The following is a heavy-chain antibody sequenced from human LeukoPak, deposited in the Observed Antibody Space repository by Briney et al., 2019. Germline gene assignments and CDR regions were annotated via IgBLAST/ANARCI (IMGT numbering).Heavy chain of an antibody. V-gene: IGHV3-53*01. CDR1: GFTVSSNY. D-gene: IGHD3-10*01. Sequence: PGASLRLSCAASGFTVSSNYMSWVRQAPGKGLEWVSVIYSGGSTYYADSVKGRFTISRDNSKNTLYLQMNSLRAEDTAVYYCASGSGSYRTPYYYMDVWGTGTTVTVSS. CDR3: ASGSGSYRTPYYYMDV. CDR2: IYSGGST. J-gene: IGHJ6*03.